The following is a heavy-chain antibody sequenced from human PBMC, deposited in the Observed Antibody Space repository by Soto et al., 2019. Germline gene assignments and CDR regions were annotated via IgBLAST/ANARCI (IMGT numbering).Heavy chain of an antibody. J-gene: IGHJ4*02. CDR2: ISGSGGST. CDR3: AKSPLAYYYDSSGYHHGYYFDY. D-gene: IGHD3-22*01. CDR1: GFTFSSYA. V-gene: IGHV3-23*01. Sequence: GGSLRLSCAASGFTFSSYAMSWVRQAPGKGLEWVSAISGSGGSTYYADSVKGRFTISRDNSKNTLYLQMNSLRAEDTAVYYCAKSPLAYYYDSSGYHHGYYFDYWGQGTLVTVSS.